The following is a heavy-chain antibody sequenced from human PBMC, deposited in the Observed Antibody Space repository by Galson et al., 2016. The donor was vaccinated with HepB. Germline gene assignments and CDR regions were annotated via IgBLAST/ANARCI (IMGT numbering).Heavy chain of an antibody. D-gene: IGHD6-19*01. V-gene: IGHV4-31*03. CDR2: IFYSGSS. CDR1: GGSISSGGYY. Sequence: TLSLTCSVSGGSISSGGYYWSWIRQHPGKGLEWIGYIFYSGSSYYNPSLKSRVTISVDTSKNQFSLKLRSVTAADTGLYYCARAGSDWSPGYHGMDVGGQGPTVTVSS. J-gene: IGHJ6*02. CDR3: ARAGSDWSPGYHGMDV.